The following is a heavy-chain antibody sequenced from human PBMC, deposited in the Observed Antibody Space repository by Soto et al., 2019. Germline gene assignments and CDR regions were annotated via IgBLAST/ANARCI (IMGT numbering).Heavy chain of an antibody. CDR2: LDPADSFT. CDR3: ARHLYDNRNYLDALDV. V-gene: IGHV5-10-1*01. D-gene: IGHD3-22*01. Sequence: GESLKISCNVSGYSFTTFWISWVRQMPEKGLEWVGRLDPADSFTNYSPSFQGHVTISVDKSINTAYLQWSSLKASDTAIYYCARHLYDNRNYLDALDVWGQGTMVTVS. CDR1: GYSFTTFW. J-gene: IGHJ3*01.